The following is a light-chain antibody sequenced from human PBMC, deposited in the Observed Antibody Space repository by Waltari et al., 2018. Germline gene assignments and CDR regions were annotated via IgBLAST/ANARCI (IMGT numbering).Light chain of an antibody. CDR1: QSISSW. CDR3: QQYNSYPLT. V-gene: IGKV1-5*03. J-gene: IGKJ3*01. Sequence: DIQMTQSPSTLSASVGDRVTITCRASQSISSWLAWYQQKPGKAPKLLIYKASSLESGVPSRFSGSGSGTEFTLTISSLQPDDFATYYCQQYNSYPLTFGPGTTVDIK. CDR2: KAS.